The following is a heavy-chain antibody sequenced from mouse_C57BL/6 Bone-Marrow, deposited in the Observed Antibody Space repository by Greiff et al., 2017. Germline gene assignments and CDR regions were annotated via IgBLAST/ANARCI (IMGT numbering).Heavy chain of an antibody. V-gene: IGHV1-7*01. CDR3: ARSLEGFAY. J-gene: IGHJ3*01. Sequence: VQLQESGAELAKPGASVTLSCKASGSPFPSYWMHWVNQRPGQGLEWIGYINPSSGYTKYNQKFKDKATLTADKSSSTAYMQLSSLTYEDSAVYYCARSLEGFAYWGQGTLVTVSA. CDR1: GSPFPSYW. CDR2: INPSSGYT.